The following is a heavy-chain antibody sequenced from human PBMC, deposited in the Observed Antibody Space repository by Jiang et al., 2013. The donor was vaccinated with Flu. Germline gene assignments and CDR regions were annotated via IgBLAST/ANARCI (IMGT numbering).Heavy chain of an antibody. Sequence: QLVESGGGLVQPGGSLRLSCAASGFTFSIYALHWFRQAPGKGLEYVSGISSNGGNTYYVNSVKGRFPISRDNSKNTLYLQMGSLRAEDMAVYYCAREGWGSGNYPLDYWGQGTLVTVSS. CDR1: GFTFSIYA. CDR3: AREGWGSGNYPLDY. CDR2: ISSNGGNT. J-gene: IGHJ4*02. D-gene: IGHD3-10*01. V-gene: IGHV3-64*01.